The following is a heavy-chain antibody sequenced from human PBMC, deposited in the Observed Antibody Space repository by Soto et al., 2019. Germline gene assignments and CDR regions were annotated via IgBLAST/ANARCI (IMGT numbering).Heavy chain of an antibody. CDR2: IHPNLGGT. CDR3: AGCRKSVWTGSPMDDYGMDV. CDR1: GYTFTGYY. J-gene: IGHJ6*02. V-gene: IGHV1-2*02. D-gene: IGHD3-3*01. Sequence: ASVKVSCKASGYTFTGYYIHWVRQAPGQGLEWMGWIHPNLGGTDHAQKFQGRVTLTRDTSVNTAYMELSNLTSDDTAIYYCAGCRKSVWTGSPMDDYGMDVWGQGTTVIVSS.